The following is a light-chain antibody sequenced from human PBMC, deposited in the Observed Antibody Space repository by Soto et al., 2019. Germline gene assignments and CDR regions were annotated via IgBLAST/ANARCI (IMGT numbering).Light chain of an antibody. V-gene: IGKV1-33*01. CDR1: QGISNY. CDR3: QQYHNLPLT. J-gene: IGKJ4*01. CDR2: DAS. Sequence: DIQMTQSPSSLSASVGDRVTITCQASQGISNYLSWYQQKPGKAPKLLIYDASDLETGVLSRFSASGSGTDFTFTISSPQPEDIATYFCQQYHNLPLTFGGGTKVEIK.